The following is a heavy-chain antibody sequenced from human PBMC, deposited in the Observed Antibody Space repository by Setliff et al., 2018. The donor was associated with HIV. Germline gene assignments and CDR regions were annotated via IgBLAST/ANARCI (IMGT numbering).Heavy chain of an antibody. J-gene: IGHJ6*03. Sequence: SETLSLTCSVSDDSINSDNHYWSWIRQPAGKGLEWIGRVYITGRTHYNPSLKSRVTISIDTSRNQFSLRLTSVTAADTAVYYCSRYYFGSASRNFYQFMDVWGKGTTVTVS. CDR2: VYITGRT. V-gene: IGHV4-61*02. CDR1: DDSINSDNHY. CDR3: SRYYFGSASRNFYQFMDV. D-gene: IGHD3-10*01.